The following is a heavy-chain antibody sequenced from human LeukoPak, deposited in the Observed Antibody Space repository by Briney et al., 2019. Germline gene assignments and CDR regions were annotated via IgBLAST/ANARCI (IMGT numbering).Heavy chain of an antibody. D-gene: IGHD1-26*01. CDR2: FDPEDGET. J-gene: IGHJ4*02. Sequence: ASVKVSCTVSGYTLTELSMHWVRQAPGKGLEWMGGFDPEDGETIYAQKFQGRVTMTEDTSTDTAYMELSSLRSEDTAVYYCATPAGYSGSYPDWGQGTLVTVSS. V-gene: IGHV1-24*01. CDR1: GYTLTELS. CDR3: ATPAGYSGSYPD.